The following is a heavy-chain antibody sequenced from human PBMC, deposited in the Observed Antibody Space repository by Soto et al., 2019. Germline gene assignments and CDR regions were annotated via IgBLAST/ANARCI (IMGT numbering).Heavy chain of an antibody. D-gene: IGHD2-8*01. CDR2: IYHSGST. V-gene: IGHV4-30-2*01. CDR3: ARGWQVCAGNWFDP. CDR1: GGSISSGGYS. Sequence: PSETLSLTCAVSGGSISSGGYSWSWIRQPPGKGLEWIGYIYHSGSTYYNPSLKSRVTISVDRSKNQFSLKLSSVTAADTAVYYCARGWQVCAGNWFDPWGQGTLVTVSS. J-gene: IGHJ5*02.